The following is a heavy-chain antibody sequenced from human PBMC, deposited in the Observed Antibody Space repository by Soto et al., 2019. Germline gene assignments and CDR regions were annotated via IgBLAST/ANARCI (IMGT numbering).Heavy chain of an antibody. J-gene: IGHJ4*02. CDR2: IYSGGST. CDR1: GFTVSSNY. V-gene: IGHV3-53*01. Sequence: GGSRRLSCAASGFTVSSNYMSWVRQAPGKGLEWVSVIYSGGSTYYADSVKGRFTISRDNSKNTLYLQMNSLRAEDTAVYYCARSSNSIAAASTGFDYWGQGTLVTVSS. CDR3: ARSSNSIAAASTGFDY. D-gene: IGHD6-13*01.